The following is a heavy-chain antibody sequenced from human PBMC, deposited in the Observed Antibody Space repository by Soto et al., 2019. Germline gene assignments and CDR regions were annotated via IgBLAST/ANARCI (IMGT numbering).Heavy chain of an antibody. CDR2: ISGSGGNT. Sequence: PGGSLRLSCAASGFTFSSYAMSWVRQAPGKGLEWVSAISGSGGNTYYADSVKGRFTISRDNSKNTLYLQMNSLRAEDTAVYYCAKDFRMSSGWPFEYWGQGTLVTVSS. D-gene: IGHD6-19*01. J-gene: IGHJ4*02. V-gene: IGHV3-23*01. CDR3: AKDFRMSSGWPFEY. CDR1: GFTFSSYA.